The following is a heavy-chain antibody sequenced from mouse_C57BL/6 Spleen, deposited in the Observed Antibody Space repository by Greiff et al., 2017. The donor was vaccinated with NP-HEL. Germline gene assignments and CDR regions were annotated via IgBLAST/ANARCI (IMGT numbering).Heavy chain of an antibody. D-gene: IGHD1-2*01. J-gene: IGHJ4*01. Sequence: VQLQQSGPELVKPGASVKISCKASGYSFTGYYMNWVKQSPEKSLEWIGEINPSTGGTTYNQKFKAKATLTVDKSSSTAYMQLKSLTSEDSAVYYCARRLTDYAMDYWGEGKPDTASS. V-gene: IGHV1-42*01. CDR1: GYSFTGYY. CDR3: ARRLTDYAMDY. CDR2: INPSTGGT.